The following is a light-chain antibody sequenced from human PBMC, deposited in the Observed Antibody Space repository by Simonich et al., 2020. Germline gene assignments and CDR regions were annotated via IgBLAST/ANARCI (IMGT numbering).Light chain of an antibody. CDR2: WAS. CDR1: QSVLYISNNKNY. V-gene: IGKV4-1*01. Sequence: DIVMTQSPDSLAVSLGERATVNCKSSQSVLYISNNKNYLAWYQQKPGQPPRLLIYWASTRESGVPDRFSGSGSGTDFTRTISSLQAEDVAVYYCQQYYSTPPTFGGGTKVEIK. CDR3: QQYYSTPPT. J-gene: IGKJ4*01.